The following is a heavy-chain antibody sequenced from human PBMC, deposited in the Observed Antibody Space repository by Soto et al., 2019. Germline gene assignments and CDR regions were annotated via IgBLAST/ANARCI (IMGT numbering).Heavy chain of an antibody. CDR3: AKDAPRYSGWFYFAF. J-gene: IGHJ4*02. CDR1: GFTFSSYA. V-gene: IGHV3-23*01. D-gene: IGHD6-19*01. CDR2: ISNGGDRT. Sequence: GGSLRLSCAASGFTFSSYAMHRVRQAPGKGLEWVSGISNGGDRTYYADSVKGRFTISRDNSKNTLFLQMNSLRAEDTAVYYCAKDAPRYSGWFYFAFWGQGLLVTVSS.